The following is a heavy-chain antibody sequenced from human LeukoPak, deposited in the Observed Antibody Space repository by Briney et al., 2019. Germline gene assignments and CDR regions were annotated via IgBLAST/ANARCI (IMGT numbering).Heavy chain of an antibody. CDR1: GGSISSGSYY. CDR2: IYTSGST. V-gene: IGHV4-61*02. CDR3: ARVGRPNGFDP. J-gene: IGHJ5*02. Sequence: SETLSLTCTVSGGSISSGSYYWSWIRQPAGKGLEWIGSIYTSGSTNYNPSLKSRVTISVDTSKNQLSLKLSSVTAADTAVYYCARVGRPNGFDPWGQGTLVTVSS.